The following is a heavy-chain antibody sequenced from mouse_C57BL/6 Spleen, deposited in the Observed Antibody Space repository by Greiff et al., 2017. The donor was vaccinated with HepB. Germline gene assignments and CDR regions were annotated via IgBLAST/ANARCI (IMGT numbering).Heavy chain of an antibody. J-gene: IGHJ3*01. CDR1: GFTFSNYW. CDR2: IRLKSDNYAT. D-gene: IGHD2-4*01. Sequence: EVQRVESGGGLVQPGGSMKLSCVASGFTFSNYWMNWVRQSPEKGLEWVAQIRLKSDNYATHYAESVKGRFTISRDDSKSSVYLQMNNLRAEDTGIYYCTDDYDGLAYWGQGTLVTVSA. V-gene: IGHV6-3*01. CDR3: TDDYDGLAY.